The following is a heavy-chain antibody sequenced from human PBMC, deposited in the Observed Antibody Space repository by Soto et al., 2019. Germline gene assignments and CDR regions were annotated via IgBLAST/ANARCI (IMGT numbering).Heavy chain of an antibody. D-gene: IGHD5-12*01. CDR1: GYTFTSYD. V-gene: IGHV1-8*01. CDR2: MNPNSGNT. CDR3: ARVHKPRIVAPIYEYWYFDL. J-gene: IGHJ2*01. Sequence: QVQLVQSGAEVKKPGASVKVSCKASGYTFTSYDINWVRQATGQGLEWMGWMNPNSGNTGYAQKFQGRVTMTRNTSISTAYMELSSLRSEDTAVYYCARVHKPRIVAPIYEYWYFDLWGRGTLVTVSS.